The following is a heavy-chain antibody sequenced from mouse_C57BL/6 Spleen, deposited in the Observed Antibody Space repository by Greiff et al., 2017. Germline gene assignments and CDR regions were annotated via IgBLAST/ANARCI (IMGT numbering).Heavy chain of an antibody. CDR2: IYPGDGDT. CDR1: GYAFSSSW. J-gene: IGHJ4*01. D-gene: IGHD3-2*02. CDR3: ARRRTAQANYYAMDY. Sequence: QVQLQQSGPELVKPGASVKISCKASGYAFSSSWMNWVKQRPGKGLEWIGRIYPGDGDTNYNGKFKGKATLTADKSSSTAYMQLSSLTSEDSAVYCCARRRTAQANYYAMDYWGQGTSVTVSS. V-gene: IGHV1-82*01.